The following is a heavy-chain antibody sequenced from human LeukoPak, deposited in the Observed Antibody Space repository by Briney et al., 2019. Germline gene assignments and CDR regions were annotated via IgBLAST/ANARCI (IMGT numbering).Heavy chain of an antibody. CDR1: GYTFTSYV. CDR3: ARDSAGLAVSTAWAAAGTGYLQDY. CDR2: FSTYNGDT. V-gene: IGHV1-18*01. D-gene: IGHD6-13*01. J-gene: IGHJ4*02. Sequence: GSVKVSCKASGYTFTSYVVNWVREATGPGVEGVGWFSTYNGDTNSAQTLQGRVTMTTDTSPSTAYMELRSLRSHDTAVYYCARDSAGLAVSTAWAAAGTGYLQDYWGQGTLVTVSS.